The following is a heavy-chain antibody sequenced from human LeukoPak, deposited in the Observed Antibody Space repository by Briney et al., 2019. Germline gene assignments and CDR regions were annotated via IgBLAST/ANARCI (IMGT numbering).Heavy chain of an antibody. CDR2: IYYSGST. Sequence: SETLSLTCTVSGGSVSSGSYYWSWIRQPPGKGLEWIGYIYYSGSTNYNPSLKSRVTISLDASKNQFSLNLSSVTAADTAVYYCARDGGYSYGYQFWGQGTLVTVSS. D-gene: IGHD5-18*01. CDR1: GGSVSSGSYY. J-gene: IGHJ4*02. V-gene: IGHV4-61*01. CDR3: ARDGGYSYGYQF.